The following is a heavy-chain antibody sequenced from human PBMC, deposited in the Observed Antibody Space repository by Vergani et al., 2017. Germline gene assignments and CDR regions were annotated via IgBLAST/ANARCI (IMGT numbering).Heavy chain of an antibody. CDR2: ISGSGGST. CDR3: ANSRGYCSGGSCYFVY. V-gene: IGHV3-23*04. CDR1: GFTFSSYA. J-gene: IGHJ4*02. Sequence: EVQLVESGGGLVQPGGSLRLSCAASGFTFSSYAMSWVRQAPGKGLEWVSAISGSGGSTYYADSVKGRFTISRDNSKNTLYLQMNSLRAEDTAVYYCANSRGYCSGGSCYFVYWGQGTLVTVSS. D-gene: IGHD2-15*01.